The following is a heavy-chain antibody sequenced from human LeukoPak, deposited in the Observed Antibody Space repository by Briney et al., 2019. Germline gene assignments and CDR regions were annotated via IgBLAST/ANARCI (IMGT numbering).Heavy chain of an antibody. Sequence: GGSLRLSCAASGFTFSSYGMHWVRQAPGKGLEWVAVIWYDGSNKNYADSVKGRFTISRDNSKNTLYLQMNSLRAEDTAVYYCAKVNYYESSGYYDYWGEGTLVTVSS. CDR1: GFTFSSYG. D-gene: IGHD3-22*01. J-gene: IGHJ4*02. CDR2: IWYDGSNK. CDR3: AKVNYYESSGYYDY. V-gene: IGHV3-30*02.